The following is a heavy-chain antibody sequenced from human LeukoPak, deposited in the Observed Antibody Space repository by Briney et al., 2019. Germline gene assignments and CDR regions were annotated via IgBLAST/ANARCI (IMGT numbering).Heavy chain of an antibody. CDR2: IYYSGST. D-gene: IGHD1-7*01. J-gene: IGHJ3*02. Sequence: SETLSLTCTVSGGSISSYYWSWIRQPPGKGLEWIGYIYYSGSTNYNPSLKSRVTISVDTSKNQFSLKLSSVTAADTAVYYCAREIGTRGYDAFDIRGQGTMVTVSS. V-gene: IGHV4-59*12. CDR3: AREIGTRGYDAFDI. CDR1: GGSISSYY.